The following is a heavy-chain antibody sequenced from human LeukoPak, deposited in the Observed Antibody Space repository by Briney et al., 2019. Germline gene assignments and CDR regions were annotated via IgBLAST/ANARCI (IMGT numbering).Heavy chain of an antibody. CDR3: ARGHWGLDS. CDR1: GFTFSDHY. CDR2: ISHTGTTM. Sequence: GGSLRLSCAASGFTFSDHYMSWIRQAPGKGLEWVSYISHTGTTMYYADSVKGRFTLSRDNARNSLYLQMNSPRAEDTAVYYCARGHWGLDSWGQGTLVSVSS. D-gene: IGHD7-27*01. J-gene: IGHJ4*02. V-gene: IGHV3-11*04.